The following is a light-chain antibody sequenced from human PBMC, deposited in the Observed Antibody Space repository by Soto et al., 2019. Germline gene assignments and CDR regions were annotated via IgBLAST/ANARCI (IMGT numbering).Light chain of an antibody. V-gene: IGKV1-5*03. Sequence: DIQMTQSPSTLSASVGDRVTITCRASQTINNWLAWYQQKPAKPPKLLISKVSNLESGVPSRFSGSGSETEFTLTISCLQPDDFATYYCQQYNSYSLLTFAGGTRVDIK. CDR1: QTINNW. CDR3: QQYNSYSLLT. J-gene: IGKJ4*01. CDR2: KVS.